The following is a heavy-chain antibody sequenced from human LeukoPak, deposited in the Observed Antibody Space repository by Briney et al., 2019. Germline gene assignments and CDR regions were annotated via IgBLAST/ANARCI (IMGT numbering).Heavy chain of an antibody. CDR2: IRHDGSYQ. Sequence: GSLLLSCAASRFTFSSYGMHWGRQPPGKGREGVAFIRHDGSYQQYVDSVKGRFTVSRDNSKDTVYLQMNSLRTEDTAVYYCAKNRDSSDYPRDFDYWGQGTLVTVSS. J-gene: IGHJ4*02. CDR3: AKNRDSSDYPRDFDY. D-gene: IGHD3-22*01. CDR1: RFTFSSYG. V-gene: IGHV3-30*02.